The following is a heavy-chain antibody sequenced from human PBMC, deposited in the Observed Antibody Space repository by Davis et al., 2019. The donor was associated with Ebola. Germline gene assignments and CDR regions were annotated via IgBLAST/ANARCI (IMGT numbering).Heavy chain of an antibody. CDR2: INAGNGNS. V-gene: IGHV1-3*01. D-gene: IGHD5-18*01. J-gene: IGHJ6*02. CDR3: AAEEIYSYGPGFEVYYGMDV. CDR1: GYTFTSYA. Sequence: ASVPVSCLASGYTFTSYAMHWVRQAPGQRLEWMGWINAGNGNSKYSQKFQGRVTITRDTSASTAYMELSSLRAEDTAVYYCAAEEIYSYGPGFEVYYGMDVWGQGTTVTVSS.